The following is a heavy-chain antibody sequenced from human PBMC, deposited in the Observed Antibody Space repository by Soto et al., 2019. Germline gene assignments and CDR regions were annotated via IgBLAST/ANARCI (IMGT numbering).Heavy chain of an antibody. J-gene: IGHJ4*02. D-gene: IGHD3-22*01. CDR3: AGPAGSYYYDSSGTFDY. CDR2: IYYSGIT. CDR1: GGSISSSSYY. Sequence: PSETLSLTCTVSGGSISSSSYYWGWIRQPPGKGLEWIGSIYYSGITYYNPSLKSRVTISVDTSKNQFSLKLSSVTAADTAVYYCAGPAGSYYYDSSGTFDYWGQGTLVTVSS. V-gene: IGHV4-39*01.